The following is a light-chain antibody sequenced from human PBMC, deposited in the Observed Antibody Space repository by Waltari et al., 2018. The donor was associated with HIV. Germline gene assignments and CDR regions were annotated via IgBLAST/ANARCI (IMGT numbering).Light chain of an antibody. CDR3: QTWGTGLRV. CDR2: LNSDGSH. CDR1: SGHSRYA. V-gene: IGLV4-69*01. Sequence: QLVLTQSPSASASLGASVKPTCPLSSGHSRYAIAWPQHQPDKGPRYLMKLNSDGSHSKGDGIPDRFSGSSSGAERYLTISSLQSEDEADYYCQTWGTGLRVFGGGTKLTVL. J-gene: IGLJ3*02.